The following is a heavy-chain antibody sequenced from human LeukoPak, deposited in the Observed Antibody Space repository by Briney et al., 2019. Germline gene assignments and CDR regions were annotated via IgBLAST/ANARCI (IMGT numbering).Heavy chain of an antibody. J-gene: IGHJ4*02. V-gene: IGHV3-23*01. Sequence: GGSLRLSCAASGFTFSSYEMTWVRQAPGKGLEWVSSISGSGGSTYYADSVKGRFTISRDNSKNTLFLQMNSLRAEDTAVYYCAKAPRVGGYEINWGQGTLVTVSS. CDR2: ISGSGGST. CDR3: AKAPRVGGYEIN. D-gene: IGHD5-12*01. CDR1: GFTFSSYE.